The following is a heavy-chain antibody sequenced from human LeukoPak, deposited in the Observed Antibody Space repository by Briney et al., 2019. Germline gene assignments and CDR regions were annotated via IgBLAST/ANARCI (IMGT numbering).Heavy chain of an antibody. J-gene: IGHJ4*02. CDR3: ARQSLGASGLDH. CDR2: VPYDGTSP. D-gene: IGHD1-26*01. CDR1: GFTFNSHH. Sequence: GRSLRLSCAVSGFTFNSHHIHWVRQAPNKGLDWVAVVPYDGTSPLHVASVNGRFTISRDNSKDTVFLQMNSLRVDDTAIYYCARQSLGASGLDHWGQGVLVTVSS. V-gene: IGHV3-30*03.